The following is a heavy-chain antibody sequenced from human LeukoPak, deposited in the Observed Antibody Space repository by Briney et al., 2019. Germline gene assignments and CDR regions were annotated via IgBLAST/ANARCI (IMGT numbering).Heavy chain of an antibody. D-gene: IGHD6-19*01. J-gene: IGHJ4*02. V-gene: IGHV3-21*01. CDR1: GFTFSSYS. CDR2: ISSSSSYI. Sequence: PGGSLRLSCAASGFTFSSYSMNWVRQAPGKGLEWVSSISSSSSYIYYADSVKGRFTISRDNAKNSLYLQMNSLRAEDTAVYYCAREGRIAVAGNLVYFDYWGQGTLVTVSS. CDR3: AREGRIAVAGNLVYFDY.